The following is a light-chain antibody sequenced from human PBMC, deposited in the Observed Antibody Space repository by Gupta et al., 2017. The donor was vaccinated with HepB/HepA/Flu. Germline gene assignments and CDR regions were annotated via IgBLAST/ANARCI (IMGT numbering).Light chain of an antibody. V-gene: IGKV1-8*01. CDR2: AAS. Sequence: AIRMTQSPSSFSASTGDRVTITCRASQGISSYLAWYQQKPGKAPKLLIYAASTLQSGVPSRVSGSGSGTDFTLTISCLQSEDFATYYCQQYYSYPGTFGQGTKLEIK. CDR1: QGISSY. J-gene: IGKJ2*02. CDR3: QQYYSYPGT.